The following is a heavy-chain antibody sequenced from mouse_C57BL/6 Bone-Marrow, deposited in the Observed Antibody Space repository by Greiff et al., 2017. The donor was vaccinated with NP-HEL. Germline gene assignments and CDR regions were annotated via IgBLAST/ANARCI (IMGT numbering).Heavy chain of an antibody. CDR3: ASRFLYAMDY. CDR1: GYTFTDYY. V-gene: IGHV1-19*01. Sequence: VQLQQSGPVLVKPGASVKMSCKASGYTFTDYYMNWVKQSHGKSLEWIGVINPYNGGTSYNQKFKGKATLTVDKSSSTAYMELNSLTSEDSAVYYCASRFLYAMDYWGQGTSVTVSS. J-gene: IGHJ4*01. CDR2: INPYNGGT.